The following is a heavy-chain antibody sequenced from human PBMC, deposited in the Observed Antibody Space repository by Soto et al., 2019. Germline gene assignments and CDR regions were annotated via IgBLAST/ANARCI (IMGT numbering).Heavy chain of an antibody. D-gene: IGHD6-19*01. CDR1: GFSFSSYA. Sequence: QVHLEESGGGVVQQGESLRLSFVASGFSFSSYAMSWVRQAPGKGLEWVAVIWHDASNKFYAGSVRGRFTISRDNSKNTLVLQMSGLGADDTAVYFCTREMMKHQWHAFDLWGQVTMVTV. V-gene: IGHV3-33*01. CDR2: IWHDASNK. J-gene: IGHJ3*01. CDR3: TREMMKHQWHAFDL.